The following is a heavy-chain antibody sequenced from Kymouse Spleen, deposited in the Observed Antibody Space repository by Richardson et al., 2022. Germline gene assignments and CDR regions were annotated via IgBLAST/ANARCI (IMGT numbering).Heavy chain of an antibody. CDR2: INWNGGST. J-gene: IGHJ4*02. Sequence: EVQLVESGGGVVRPGGSLRLSCAASGFTFDDYGMSWVRQAPGKGLEWVSGINWNGGSTGYADSVKGRFTISRDNAKNSLYLQMNSLRAEDTALYYCARDGGGIAARPRSSFDYWGQGTLVTVSS. CDR3: ARDGGGIAARPRSSFDY. D-gene: IGHD6-6*01. CDR1: GFTFDDYG. V-gene: IGHV3-20*d01.